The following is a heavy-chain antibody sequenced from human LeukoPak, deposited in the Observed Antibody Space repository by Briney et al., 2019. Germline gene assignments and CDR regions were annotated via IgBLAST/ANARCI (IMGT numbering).Heavy chain of an antibody. D-gene: IGHD2/OR15-2a*01. CDR2: ISSTGTYI. V-gene: IGHV3-21*01. CDR1: GFTVSSNY. J-gene: IGHJ4*02. Sequence: PGGSLRLSCAASGFTVSSNYMSWIRQAPGKGLEWVSSISSTGTYIYYGDLVEGRFTISRDNAKNSLYLQMNSLRAEDTAVYYCARGVGNFRYYFDYWGQGTLVTVSS. CDR3: ARGVGNFRYYFDY.